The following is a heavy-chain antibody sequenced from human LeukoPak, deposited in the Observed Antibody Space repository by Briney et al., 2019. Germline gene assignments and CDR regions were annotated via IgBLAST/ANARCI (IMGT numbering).Heavy chain of an antibody. CDR2: IYYSGST. V-gene: IGHV4-39*07. CDR1: GGSISSSSYY. CDR3: ARGLSGSSADY. D-gene: IGHD1-26*01. J-gene: IGHJ4*02. Sequence: SETLSLTCTVSGGSISSSSYYWGWIRQPPGKGLEWIGSIYYSGSTYYNPSLKSRVTISVDTSKNQFSLKLSSVTAADTAVYYCARGLSGSSADYWGQGTLVTVSS.